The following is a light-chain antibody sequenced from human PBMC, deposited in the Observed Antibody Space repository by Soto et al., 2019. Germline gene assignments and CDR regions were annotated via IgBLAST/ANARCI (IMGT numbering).Light chain of an antibody. CDR2: DVT. CDR1: SSDVGGYNY. CDR3: ISYTSSSTLYV. V-gene: IGLV2-14*01. J-gene: IGLJ1*01. Sequence: QSALTQPASVSGSPGQSITISCTGTSSDVGGYNYVSWYQQHPGKAPKLLIYDVTNRPTDVSNRFSGSKSANTASLTISRLKAEDDTDYYCISYTSSSTLYVFGTGTKITVL.